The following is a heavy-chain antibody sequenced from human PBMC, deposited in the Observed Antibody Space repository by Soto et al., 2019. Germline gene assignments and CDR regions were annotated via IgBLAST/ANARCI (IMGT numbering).Heavy chain of an antibody. J-gene: IGHJ6*02. V-gene: IGHV3-33*01. Sequence: QVQLVESGGGVVQPGRSLRLSCAASGFTFSSYGMHWVRQAPGKGLEWVAVIWYDGSNKYYADSVKGRFTISRDNSKNTLYLQMNSLRAEDTAVYYCARDLGSYMIYYGMDVWGQGTTVTVSS. D-gene: IGHD3-16*01. CDR3: ARDLGSYMIYYGMDV. CDR2: IWYDGSNK. CDR1: GFTFSSYG.